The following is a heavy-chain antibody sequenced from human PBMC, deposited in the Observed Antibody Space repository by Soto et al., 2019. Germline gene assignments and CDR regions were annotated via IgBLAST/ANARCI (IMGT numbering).Heavy chain of an antibody. CDR3: ARSSTGLWFGELDY. CDR1: GGSISSYY. J-gene: IGHJ4*02. Sequence: SETLSLTCTVSGGSISSYYWSWIRQPPGKGLEWIGYIYYSGSTNYNPSLKSRVTISVDTSKNQFSLKLSSVTAADTAVYYCARSSTGLWFGELDYWGQGTLVTVSS. D-gene: IGHD3-10*01. CDR2: IYYSGST. V-gene: IGHV4-59*01.